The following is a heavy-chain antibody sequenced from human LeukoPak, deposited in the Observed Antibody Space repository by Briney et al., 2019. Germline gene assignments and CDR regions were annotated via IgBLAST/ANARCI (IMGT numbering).Heavy chain of an antibody. J-gene: IGHJ6*02. CDR3: ASPIVVVPAALPDNYGMDV. CDR1: GGSISSGDYY. D-gene: IGHD2-2*01. Sequence: SENLSLTCTVSGGSISSGDYYWSWIRQPPGKGLEWIGYIYYSGSTYYNPSLKSRVTISVDTSKNQFSLKLSSVTAADTAVYYCASPIVVVPAALPDNYGMDVWGRGTTVTVSS. CDR2: IYYSGST. V-gene: IGHV4-30-4*01.